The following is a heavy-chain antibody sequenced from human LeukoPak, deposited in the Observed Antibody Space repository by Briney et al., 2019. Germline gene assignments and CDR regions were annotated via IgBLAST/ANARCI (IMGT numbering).Heavy chain of an antibody. V-gene: IGHV3-21*01. D-gene: IGHD1-26*01. CDR1: GFTFSSYS. Sequence: GGSLRLSCAASGFTFSSYSMNWVRQAPGKGLEWVSSISSSSYIYYADSVKGRFTISRDNAKNSLYLQMNSLRAEDTAVYYCARVVGGSGSYYDYWGQGTLVTVSS. J-gene: IGHJ4*02. CDR3: ARVVGGSGSYYDY. CDR2: ISSSSYI.